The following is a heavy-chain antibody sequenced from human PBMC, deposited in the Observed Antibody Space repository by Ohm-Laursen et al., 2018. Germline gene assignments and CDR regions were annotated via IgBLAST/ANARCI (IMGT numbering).Heavy chain of an antibody. CDR1: GGSISSYY. CDR2: IYYSGST. CDR3: ARQSPSRNYYDDSGYYGPFDF. J-gene: IGHJ4*01. V-gene: IGHV4-59*08. D-gene: IGHD3-22*01. Sequence: SETLSLTCAVYGGSISSYYWTWIRQPPGKGLEWIGYIYYSGSTNYSPSVKSRFTISVDRSKTQFSLKLSSVTAADTAVYYCARQSPSRNYYDDSGYYGPFDFWGQGTLVTVSS.